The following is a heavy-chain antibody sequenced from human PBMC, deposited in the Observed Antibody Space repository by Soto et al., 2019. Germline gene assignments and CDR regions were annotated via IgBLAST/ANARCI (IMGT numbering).Heavy chain of an antibody. Sequence: GGSLRLSCAASGFTFSNHPMSWVRQAPGKGLEWVSAISDDGISTYYADSVKGRFTISRDNSKNTLYVQMNSLRPEDTAVYYCAKFNRDTGSSLDNWGQGTQVTVYS. CDR3: AKFNRDTGSSLDN. V-gene: IGHV3-23*01. CDR2: ISDDGIST. CDR1: GFTFSNHP. J-gene: IGHJ4*02. D-gene: IGHD1-26*01.